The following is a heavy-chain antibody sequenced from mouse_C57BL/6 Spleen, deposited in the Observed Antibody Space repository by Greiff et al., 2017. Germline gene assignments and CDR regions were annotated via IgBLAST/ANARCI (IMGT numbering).Heavy chain of an antibody. CDR1: GYTFTSYW. J-gene: IGHJ2*01. D-gene: IGHD2-5*01. CDR3: ARYALRYSTFYFDY. CDR2: IDPSDSST. V-gene: IGHV1-50*01. Sequence: QVQLQQPGAELVKPGASVKLSCKASGYTFTSYWMQWVKQRPGQGLEWIGEIDPSDSSTNYNQKFKGKATMTVDTSASTAYMQLSSLTSEDSAVYYCARYALRYSTFYFDYWGQGTTLTVSS.